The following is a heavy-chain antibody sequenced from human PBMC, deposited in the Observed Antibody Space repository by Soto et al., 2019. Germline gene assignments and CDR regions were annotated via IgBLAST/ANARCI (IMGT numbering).Heavy chain of an antibody. Sequence: QVQVVQSGAEVKKPPSSVKVSCKPSGGTFNTYTVNWVRLAPGHGLEWMGRFIPILDMANYAQKFQDRVTITADRSTFTAYMELNSLTSDDTAVYYCAITYCRDNSCPRDFDFWGPGTRVTVSS. J-gene: IGHJ4*02. D-gene: IGHD2-21*01. CDR1: GGTFNTYT. CDR3: AITYCRDNSCPRDFDF. CDR2: FIPILDMA. V-gene: IGHV1-69*02.